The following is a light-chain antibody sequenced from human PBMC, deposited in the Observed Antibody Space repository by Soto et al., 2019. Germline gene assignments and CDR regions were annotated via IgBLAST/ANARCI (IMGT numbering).Light chain of an antibody. V-gene: IGKV3-20*01. CDR2: GAS. Sequence: EIVLTQSPGTLSLSPGERATLSCRASQSVSSNYLAWYQQKPGQAPRLLIYGASSRATGIPDRFSGSGSGTDFTLTISRLEPEDFAVYYCKQYGSSLRSLTFGGGTKV. CDR1: QSVSSNY. J-gene: IGKJ4*01. CDR3: KQYGSSLRSLT.